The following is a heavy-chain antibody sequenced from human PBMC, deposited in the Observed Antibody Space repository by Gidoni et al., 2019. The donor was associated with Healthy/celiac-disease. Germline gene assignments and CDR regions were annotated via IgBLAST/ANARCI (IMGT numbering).Heavy chain of an antibody. J-gene: IGHJ6*03. Sequence: QVQLVQSGAEVKKPGSSVKVSCKASGGTFSSYAISWVRQAPGQGLEWMGGIIPIFGTANFAQKFQGRVTITADESTSTAYMELSSLRSEDTAVYYCARGIVVVPAAIVGPLLHYYYYYMDVWGKGTTVTVSS. CDR2: IIPIFGTA. CDR3: ARGIVVVPAAIVGPLLHYYYYYMDV. D-gene: IGHD2-2*02. CDR1: GGTFSSYA. V-gene: IGHV1-69*01.